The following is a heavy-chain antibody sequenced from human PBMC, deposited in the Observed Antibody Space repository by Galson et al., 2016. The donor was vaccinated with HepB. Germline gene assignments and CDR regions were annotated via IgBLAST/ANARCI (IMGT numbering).Heavy chain of an antibody. CDR1: GYTFTNYV. Sequence: SCKASGYTFTNYVIHWVRQAPGQRLEWMGWIHGGNGHTEYSQKFQDRITITRDKSASTTYMELRSLMSEDTAVYYCAKGVYGGNSPSDYWGQGALVTVSS. CDR3: AKGVYGGNSPSDY. V-gene: IGHV1-3*01. J-gene: IGHJ4*02. D-gene: IGHD4-23*01. CDR2: IHGGNGHT.